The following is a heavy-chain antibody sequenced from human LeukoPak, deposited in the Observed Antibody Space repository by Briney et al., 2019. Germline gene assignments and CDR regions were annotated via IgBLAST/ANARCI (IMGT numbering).Heavy chain of an antibody. CDR2: ISAYNGDT. V-gene: IGHV1-18*01. CDR3: ARDGDTYYGSGSFDY. CDR1: GYIFAHNG. Sequence: ASVKVSCETSGYIFAHNGISWVRQAPGQGPEWMGWISAYNGDTNYAQKFQGRVTITADESTSTAYMELSSLRSEDTAVYYCARDGDTYYGSGSFDYWGQGTLVTVSS. J-gene: IGHJ4*02. D-gene: IGHD3-10*01.